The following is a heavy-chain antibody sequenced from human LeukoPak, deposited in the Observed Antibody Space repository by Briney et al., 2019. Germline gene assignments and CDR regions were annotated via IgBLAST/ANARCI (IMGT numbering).Heavy chain of an antibody. CDR1: GYTFTGYY. J-gene: IGHJ6*03. CDR3: ARDQGKDYYYYYYYMDV. Sequence: ASVKVSCKASGYTFTGYYMHWVRQAPGQGLEWMGWINPNSGGTNYAQKFRGRVTMTRDTSISTAYMELSRLRSDDTAVYYCARDQGKDYYYYYYYMDVWGKGTTVTVSS. CDR2: INPNSGGT. V-gene: IGHV1-2*02. D-gene: IGHD3-16*01.